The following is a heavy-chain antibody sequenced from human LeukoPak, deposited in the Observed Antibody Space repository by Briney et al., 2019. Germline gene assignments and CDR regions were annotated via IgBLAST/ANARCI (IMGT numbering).Heavy chain of an antibody. Sequence: ASVKVSCKASGYTFTSYGISWVRQAPGQGLEWMGWISAYNGNTNYAQKLQGRVTMTTDTSTSTAYMELRSLRSDDTAVYYCARGVLEWSSDYYYYYMDVWGKGTTVTVSS. J-gene: IGHJ6*03. CDR3: ARGVLEWSSDYYYYYMDV. V-gene: IGHV1-18*01. CDR1: GYTFTSYG. CDR2: ISAYNGNT. D-gene: IGHD3-3*01.